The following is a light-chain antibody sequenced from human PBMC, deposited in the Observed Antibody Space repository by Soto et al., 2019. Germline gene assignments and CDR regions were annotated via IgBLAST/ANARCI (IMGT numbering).Light chain of an antibody. CDR3: QQYGSSPWT. Sequence: EIVLTQSPGTLSLSPGERATLSCRASQSVSRSYLAWYQQKPGQAPRLLIYGASSRATGIPDRFSGSGSGTDFTLTISRLEPVDFAVYYCQQYGSSPWTFGQGTKVEIK. V-gene: IGKV3-20*01. CDR1: QSVSRSY. CDR2: GAS. J-gene: IGKJ1*01.